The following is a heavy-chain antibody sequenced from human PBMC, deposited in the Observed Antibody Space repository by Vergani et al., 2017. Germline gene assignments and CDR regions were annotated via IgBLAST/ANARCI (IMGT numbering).Heavy chain of an antibody. CDR3: ARMVLVIDHLNWFDP. D-gene: IGHD3-22*01. V-gene: IGHV1-69*13. Sequence: QVQLVQSGAEVKKPGASVKVSCKASGYTFTSYGISWVRQAPGQGLEWMGGIIPIFGTANYAQKFQGRVTITADESTSTAYMELSSLRSEDTAVYYCARMVLVIDHLNWFDPWGQGTLVTVSS. CDR1: GYTFTSYG. J-gene: IGHJ5*02. CDR2: IIPIFGTA.